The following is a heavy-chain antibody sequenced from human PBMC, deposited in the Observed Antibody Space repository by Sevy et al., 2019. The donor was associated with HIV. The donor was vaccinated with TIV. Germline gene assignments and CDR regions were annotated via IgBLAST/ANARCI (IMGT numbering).Heavy chain of an antibody. CDR3: TGGRLLFLEWLFPADY. CDR1: GFTLGDYG. V-gene: IGHV3-49*03. CDR2: IRSKVCGGTT. J-gene: IGHJ4*02. D-gene: IGHD3-3*01. Sequence: GGSLRLSCTASGFTLGDYGLTWFRQAPGKGLEWVGFIRSKVCGGTTEYAATVKGRFTISKDDSTSIAHLQMNSLKTEETAVYFFTGGRLLFLEWLFPADYWGEGTLVTVSS.